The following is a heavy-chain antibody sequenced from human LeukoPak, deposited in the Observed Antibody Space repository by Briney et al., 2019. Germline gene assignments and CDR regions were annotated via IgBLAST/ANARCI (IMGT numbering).Heavy chain of an antibody. D-gene: IGHD3-16*01. CDR3: ARGGGLDV. CDR1: GFTFSSYW. V-gene: IGHV3-7*03. Sequence: GGSLRLSCAASGFTFSSYWMNWARQAPGKGLEWVASINHNGNVNYYVDSVKGRFTISRDNAKNSLYLQVSNLRAEDTAVYFCARGGGLDVWGQGATVTVSS. J-gene: IGHJ6*02. CDR2: INHNGNVN.